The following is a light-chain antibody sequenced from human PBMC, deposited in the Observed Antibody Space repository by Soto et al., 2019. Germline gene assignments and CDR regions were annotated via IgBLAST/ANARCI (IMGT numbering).Light chain of an antibody. V-gene: IGKV1-39*01. J-gene: IGKJ2*01. CDR1: QSISGY. CDR3: QKGYVPPPGT. CDR2: AAS. Sequence: DIQMTQSPSSLSASVGDRVTITCRASQSISGYLNWYQQKPGKAPKLLIYAASSLQGGVPSRFGVRGSGKIFPLTITVLHPKVFATSYCQKGYVPPPGTLGKGTK.